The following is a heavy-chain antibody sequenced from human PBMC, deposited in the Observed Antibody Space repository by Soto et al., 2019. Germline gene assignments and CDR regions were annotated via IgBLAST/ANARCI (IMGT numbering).Heavy chain of an antibody. CDR3: TKDDTSGYYFHY. CDR2: IKSTAYGGTT. V-gene: IGHV3-15*01. J-gene: IGHJ4*02. Sequence: GGSLRLSCAASNFTFSYAWMSWVRQAPGKGLEWVGRIKSTAYGGTTDYAAPVKGRVTISRDDSKNTLYLQMNSLRTEDTARYYCTKDDTSGYYFHYWGQGTLVPVSS. D-gene: IGHD3-22*01. CDR1: NFTFSYAW.